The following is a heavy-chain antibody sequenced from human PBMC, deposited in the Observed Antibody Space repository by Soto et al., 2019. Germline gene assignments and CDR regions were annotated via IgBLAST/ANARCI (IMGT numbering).Heavy chain of an antibody. CDR2: ISSSSSYI. D-gene: IGHD3-22*01. J-gene: IGHJ4*02. CDR1: GFTFSSYS. V-gene: IGHV3-21*01. Sequence: TSGFTFSSYSMNWVRQAPGKGLEWVSSISSSSSYIYYADSVKGRFTISRDNSKNTLYLQMNSLRAEDTAVYYCARDSYDSSGYNDYWGQGTLVTVSS. CDR3: ARDSYDSSGYNDY.